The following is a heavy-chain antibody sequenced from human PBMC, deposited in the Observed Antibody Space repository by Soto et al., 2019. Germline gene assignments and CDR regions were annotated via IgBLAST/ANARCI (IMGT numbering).Heavy chain of an antibody. CDR2: IIPIFGTA. V-gene: IGHV1-69*06. D-gene: IGHD1-7*01. Sequence: ASVKVSCKASGCTFSSYAISCVRQAPGQGLEWMGGIIPIFGTANYAQKFQGRVTITADKSTSTAYMELSSLRSEDTAVYYCARDITGTTTAFDIWGQGTMVTVSS. J-gene: IGHJ3*02. CDR1: GCTFSSYA. CDR3: ARDITGTTTAFDI.